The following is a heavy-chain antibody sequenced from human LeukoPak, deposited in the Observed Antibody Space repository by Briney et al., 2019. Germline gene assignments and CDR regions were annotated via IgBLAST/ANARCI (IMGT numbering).Heavy chain of an antibody. CDR2: IYSGGST. CDR1: GFTFSSNY. D-gene: IGHD3-16*01. Sequence: GGSLRLSCAASGFTFSSNYMNWVRQAPGKGLEWVSVIYSGGSTYYADSVKGRFTISRDSSKNTLYLQMNSLRAEDTAVYYCARGGVSRSLDYWGQGTLVTVSS. V-gene: IGHV3-66*01. CDR3: ARGGVSRSLDY. J-gene: IGHJ4*02.